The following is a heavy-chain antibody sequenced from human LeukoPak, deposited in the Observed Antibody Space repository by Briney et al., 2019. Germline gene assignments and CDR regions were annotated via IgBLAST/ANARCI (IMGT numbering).Heavy chain of an antibody. CDR3: ARGNVDTAMVGGLGFDY. J-gene: IGHJ4*02. Sequence: ASVKVSCKASGYTFTSYGISWVRQAPGQGLEWMGWISAYNGNTNYAQKLQGRVTMTTDTSTSTAYMELRSLRSDDTAVYYCARGNVDTAMVGGLGFDYWGQGTLVTVSS. D-gene: IGHD5-18*01. CDR2: ISAYNGNT. V-gene: IGHV1-18*01. CDR1: GYTFTSYG.